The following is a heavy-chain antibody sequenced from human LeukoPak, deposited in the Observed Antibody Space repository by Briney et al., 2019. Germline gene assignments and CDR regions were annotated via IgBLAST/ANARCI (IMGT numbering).Heavy chain of an antibody. Sequence: PSETLSLTCTVSSGSISSYYWSWIRQPPGKGLEWIGYIYYSGSTNYNPSLKSRVTISVDTSKNQFSLKLSSVTAADTAVYYCARGKVGAYYYMDVWGKGTTVTVSS. CDR3: ARGKVGAYYYMDV. CDR2: IYYSGST. J-gene: IGHJ6*03. CDR1: SGSISSYY. V-gene: IGHV4-59*01. D-gene: IGHD1-26*01.